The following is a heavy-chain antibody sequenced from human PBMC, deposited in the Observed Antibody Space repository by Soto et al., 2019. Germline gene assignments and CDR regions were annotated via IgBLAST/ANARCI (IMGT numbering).Heavy chain of an antibody. CDR3: ARVPDR. D-gene: IGHD2-2*01. Sequence: SETLSLTCAVSGGSISSGGYSWSWIRQPPGKGLEWIGYIYHSGSTYYNTSLKSRVTISVDRSKNQFSLKLSSVTAADTAAYYCARVPDRWGQGTLVTV. CDR2: IYHSGST. V-gene: IGHV4-30-2*01. J-gene: IGHJ5*02. CDR1: GGSISSGGYS.